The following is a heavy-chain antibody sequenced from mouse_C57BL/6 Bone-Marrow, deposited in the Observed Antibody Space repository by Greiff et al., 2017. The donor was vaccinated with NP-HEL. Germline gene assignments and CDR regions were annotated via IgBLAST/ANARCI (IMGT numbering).Heavy chain of an antibody. J-gene: IGHJ2*01. CDR1: GFTFSSYT. CDR2: ISGGGGNT. D-gene: IGHD1-1*01. V-gene: IGHV5-9*01. CDR3: ARHPLYYYGSPDY. Sequence: EVKLMESGGGLVKPGGSLKLSCAASGFTFSSYTMSWVRQTPEKRLEWVATISGGGGNTYYPDSVKGRFTISRDNAKNTLYLQMSSLRAEDTALYYCARHPLYYYGSPDYWGQGTTLTVAS.